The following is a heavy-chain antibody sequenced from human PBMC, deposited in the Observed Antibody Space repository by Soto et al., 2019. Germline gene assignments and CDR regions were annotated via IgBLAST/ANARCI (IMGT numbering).Heavy chain of an antibody. CDR2: IKSKTDGGTT. V-gene: IGHV3-15*07. Sequence: GGSLRLSCAASGFTFSNAWMNWVRQAPGKGLEWVGRIKSKTDGGTTDYAAPVKGRFTISRDDSKNTLYLQMNSLKTEDTAVYYCTTDAMIVVELDAFDIWGQGTMVTVSS. J-gene: IGHJ3*02. CDR3: TTDAMIVVELDAFDI. D-gene: IGHD3-22*01. CDR1: GFTFSNAW.